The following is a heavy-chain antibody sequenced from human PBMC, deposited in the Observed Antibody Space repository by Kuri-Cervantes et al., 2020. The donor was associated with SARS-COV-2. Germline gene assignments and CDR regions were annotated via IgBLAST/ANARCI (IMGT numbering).Heavy chain of an antibody. D-gene: IGHD3-22*01. J-gene: IGHJ6*02. CDR3: ARDLYYYDSSGPEGYYYYGMDV. Sequence: ASVKVSCKASGYTFTGYYMHWVRQAPGQGLEWMGWINPNSGGTNYAQKFQGWVTMTRDTSISTAYMELSSLRSEDTAVYYCARDLYYYDSSGPEGYYYYGMDVWGQGTTVTVSS. V-gene: IGHV1-2*04. CDR1: GYTFTGYY. CDR2: INPNSGGT.